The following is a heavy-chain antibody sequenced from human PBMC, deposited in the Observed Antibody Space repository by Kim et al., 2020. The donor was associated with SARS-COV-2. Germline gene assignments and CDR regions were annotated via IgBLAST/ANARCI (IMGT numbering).Heavy chain of an antibody. J-gene: IGHJ6*02. CDR3: AKVRERLKCPYYGMDV. V-gene: IGHV3-30*18. CDR1: RFTFNNYG. D-gene: IGHD3-10*01. CDR2: ISHDGINK. Sequence: GSLRLSCVASRFTFNNYGMHWVRQAPGKGLEWVAVISHDGINKYYADSVKGRFTISRDNFKNTLYLQMNSLRVEDTALYYCAKVRERLKCPYYGMDVWGQGTTVTVSS.